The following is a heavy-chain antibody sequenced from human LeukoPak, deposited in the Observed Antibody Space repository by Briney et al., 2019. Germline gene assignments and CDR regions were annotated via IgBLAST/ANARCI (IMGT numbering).Heavy chain of an antibody. J-gene: IGHJ4*02. V-gene: IGHV3-23*01. Sequence: GGSLRLSCEASGFTFSNYAMSWVRLAPGKGLEWLSLITGGGGTTFYADSVKGRFTISRDNSKNTLYLQMNSLRAEDTAVYFCAKLGVAPSYYSDYWGQGTLVTVSS. CDR2: ITGGGGTT. CDR3: AKLGVAPSYYSDY. D-gene: IGHD3-10*01. CDR1: GFTFSNYA.